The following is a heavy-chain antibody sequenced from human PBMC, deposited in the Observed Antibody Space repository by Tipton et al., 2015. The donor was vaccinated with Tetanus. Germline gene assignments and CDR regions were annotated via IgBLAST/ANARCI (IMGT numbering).Heavy chain of an antibody. J-gene: IGHJ5*02. CDR2: ISPFNENV. CDR1: GYTFTHYG. CDR3: ARGRGLGPHEYFEH. D-gene: IGHD3/OR15-3a*01. V-gene: IGHV1-18*01. Sequence: QMQLVQSGAEVKKPGASVKVSCKASGYTFTHYGVNWVRQAPGQGLEWMGWISPFNENVNYAEKFRGRLTMTTDGSTGTVSMDLRSLKSDDTAIYYCARGRGLGPHEYFEHWGQGTLVTVSS.